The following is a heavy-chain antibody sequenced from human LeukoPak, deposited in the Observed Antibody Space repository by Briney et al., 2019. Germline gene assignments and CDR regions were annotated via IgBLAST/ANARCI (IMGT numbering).Heavy chain of an antibody. D-gene: IGHD3-10*01. J-gene: IGHJ4*02. CDR3: AKPEVRELGIVHY. CDR2: IRYDGSSK. Sequence: GGSLRLSCAGSGFTFSSYGIHWVRHAPDKGLEWVAFIRYDGSSKYYAGSVKGRFTNSKDNSKNTMYLQMNSLRAEETAVYYCAKPEVRELGIVHYWGQGTLVSVSS. V-gene: IGHV3-30*02. CDR1: GFTFSSYG.